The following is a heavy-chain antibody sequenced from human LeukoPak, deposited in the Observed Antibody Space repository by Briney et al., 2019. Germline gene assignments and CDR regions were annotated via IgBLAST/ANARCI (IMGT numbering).Heavy chain of an antibody. CDR2: IYYSRNT. D-gene: IGHD5-18*01. CDR1: GGSISSSSAY. Sequence: SETLSLTCTVSGGSISSSSAYWGWIRQPPGKGLEWIGSIYYSRNTYYNPSLKSRVTISADTSKNQSSLTLGSVSATDTAVYYCVSPRGFSYGYFDYWGQGTLVTVSS. CDR3: VSPRGFSYGYFDY. J-gene: IGHJ4*02. V-gene: IGHV4-39*01.